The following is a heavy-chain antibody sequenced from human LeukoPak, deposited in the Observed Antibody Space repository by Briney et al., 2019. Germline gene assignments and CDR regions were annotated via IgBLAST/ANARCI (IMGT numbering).Heavy chain of an antibody. CDR2: IKSKTDGGTT. V-gene: IGHV3-15*01. J-gene: IGHJ6*02. CDR3: TTTNGGGGYYGTYYTYYGMDV. D-gene: IGHD3-10*01. CDR1: GFTFSNAW. Sequence: PGGSLRLSCAASGFTFSNAWMSWVRQAPGKGLEWVGRIKSKTDGGTTDYAAPVKGRFTISRDDSKNTLYLQMNSLKTEDTAVYYCTTTNGGGGYYGTYYTYYGMDVWGQGTTVTVSS.